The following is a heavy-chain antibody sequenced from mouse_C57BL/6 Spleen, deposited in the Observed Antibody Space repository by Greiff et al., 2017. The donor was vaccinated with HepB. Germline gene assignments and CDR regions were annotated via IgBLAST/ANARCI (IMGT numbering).Heavy chain of an antibody. CDR3: VRHEDDTFAY. J-gene: IGHJ3*01. CDR1: GFSFNTYA. Sequence: EVKLVESGGGLVQPKGSLKLSCAASGFSFNTYAMNWVRQAPGKGLEWVARIRSKSNNYATYYADSVKDRFTISRDDSESMLYLQMNNLKTEDTAMYYCVRHEDDTFAYWGQGTLVTVSA. CDR2: IRSKSNNYAT. V-gene: IGHV10-1*01.